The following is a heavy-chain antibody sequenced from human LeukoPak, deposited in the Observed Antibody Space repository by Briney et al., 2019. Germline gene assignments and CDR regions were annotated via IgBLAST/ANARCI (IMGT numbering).Heavy chain of an antibody. CDR2: ISSSSSTI. Sequence: PGGSLRLSCAASGFTFSSYSMNWVRQAPGKGLEWVSYISSSSSTIYYADSVKGRFTISRDNAKNSLYLQMNSLRAEDTAVYYCARTLKDHSSKQHQNYYYYMDVWGKGTTVTVSS. CDR1: GFTFSSYS. J-gene: IGHJ6*03. V-gene: IGHV3-48*01. CDR3: ARTLKDHSSKQHQNYYYYMDV. D-gene: IGHD6-13*01.